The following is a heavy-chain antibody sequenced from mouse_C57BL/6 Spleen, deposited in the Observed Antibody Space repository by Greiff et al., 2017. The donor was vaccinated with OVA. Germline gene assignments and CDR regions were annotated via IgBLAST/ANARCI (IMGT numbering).Heavy chain of an antibody. V-gene: IGHV1-61*01. Sequence: QVQLKQPGAELVRPGSSVKLSCKASGYTFTSYWMDWVKQRPGQGLEWIGNIYPSDSETHYNQKFKDKATLTVDKSSSTAYMQLSSLTSEDSAVYYCARKWETAQATGAMDYWGQGTSVTVSS. J-gene: IGHJ4*01. CDR1: GYTFTSYW. CDR3: ARKWETAQATGAMDY. CDR2: IYPSDSET. D-gene: IGHD3-2*02.